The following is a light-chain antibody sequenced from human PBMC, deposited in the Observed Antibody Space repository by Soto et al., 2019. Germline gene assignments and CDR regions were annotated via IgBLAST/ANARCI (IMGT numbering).Light chain of an antibody. CDR2: EVT. J-gene: IGLJ1*01. V-gene: IGLV2-8*01. Sequence: QSVLTQPPSASGSPGQSVTISCTGTSSDVGGYNFVSWYQQHPGKAPKLIIYEVTQRPSGVPDRFSASKSGNTASLTVSGLQVEDEADYYCSSYAGSNMGVFGTGTKLTVL. CDR3: SSYAGSNMGV. CDR1: SSDVGGYNF.